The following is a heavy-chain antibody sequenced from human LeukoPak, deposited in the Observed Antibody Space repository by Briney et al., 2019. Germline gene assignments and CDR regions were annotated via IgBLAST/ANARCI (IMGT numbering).Heavy chain of an antibody. V-gene: IGHV4-39*07. CDR1: GGSISSSNYY. Sequence: SETLSLTCTVSGGSISSSNYYWGWIRQPPGKGLEWIGSIHHSGSTYYNPSLKSRVTISVDTSKNQFSLKLSSVTAADTAVYYCARAIEVGAMTPFDYWGQGTLVTVSS. J-gene: IGHJ4*02. D-gene: IGHD1-26*01. CDR2: IHHSGST. CDR3: ARAIEVGAMTPFDY.